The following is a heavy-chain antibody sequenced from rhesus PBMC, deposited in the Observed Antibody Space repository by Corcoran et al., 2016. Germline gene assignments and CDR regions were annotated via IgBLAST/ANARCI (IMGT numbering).Heavy chain of an antibody. CDR2: SFGNSAPT. CDR3: ATDSGYSSGYNRFDV. CDR1: GGSISDSYY. Sequence: QVQLQESGPGLVKPSETLSLTCAVSGGSISDSYYWSWIRQLQGKGLEWIGNSFGNSAPTYSNPTLKIQVSISTDTSKNHFFLKVSSVTAAVTAISYCATDSGYSSGYNRFDVWGAEVLVTVSS. D-gene: IGHD5-24*01. V-gene: IGHV4S9*01. J-gene: IGHJ5-1*01.